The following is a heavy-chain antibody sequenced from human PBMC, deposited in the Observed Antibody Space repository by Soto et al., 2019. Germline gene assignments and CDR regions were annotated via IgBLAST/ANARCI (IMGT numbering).Heavy chain of an antibody. Sequence: GASVEVACKEPGYTITSHGIGGVRQAPGQGLEWMGWISAYNGNTNYAQKLQGRVTMTTDTSTSTAYMELRSLRSDDTAVYYCARVHVASSGDYGFDIWGQGTMVTVSS. D-gene: IGHD3-22*01. CDR1: GYTITSHG. V-gene: IGHV1-18*01. CDR3: ARVHVASSGDYGFDI. CDR2: ISAYNGNT. J-gene: IGHJ3*02.